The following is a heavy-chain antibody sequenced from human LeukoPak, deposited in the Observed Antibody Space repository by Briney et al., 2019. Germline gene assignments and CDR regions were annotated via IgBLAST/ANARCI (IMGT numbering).Heavy chain of an antibody. Sequence: ASVKVSCKASGYTFTSYGISWVRQAPGQGLEWMGWISAYNGNTNYAQKLQGRVTMTTDTSTSTAYMELRSLRSDDTAVYYCARGGADCSGGSCYRAPRFDYWGQGTLVTVSS. CDR2: ISAYNGNT. CDR1: GYTFTSYG. CDR3: ARGGADCSGGSCYRAPRFDY. V-gene: IGHV1-18*01. J-gene: IGHJ4*02. D-gene: IGHD2-15*01.